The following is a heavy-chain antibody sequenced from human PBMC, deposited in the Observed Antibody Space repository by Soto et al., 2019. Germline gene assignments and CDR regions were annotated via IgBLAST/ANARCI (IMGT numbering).Heavy chain of an antibody. CDR3: ARDAPPADY. CDR2: ISAYNGNT. CDR1: GYIFTSYY. V-gene: IGHV1-18*01. Sequence: QVQLVQSGAEVKKPGASVKVSCKASGYIFTSYYISWVRQAPGQGLEWMGWISAYNGNTNYAHKIQGRATMTTATSTSTAYMELRSLISDDTAVYYCARDAPPADYWGQGTLVTVSS. J-gene: IGHJ4*02.